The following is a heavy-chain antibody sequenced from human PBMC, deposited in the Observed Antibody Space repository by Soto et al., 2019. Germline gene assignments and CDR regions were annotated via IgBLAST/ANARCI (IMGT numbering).Heavy chain of an antibody. CDR3: VQRKSLTGYYVY. D-gene: IGHD3-9*01. J-gene: IGHJ4*02. CDR2: ISSDGGAT. CDR1: GFTFSSYA. V-gene: IGHV3-64D*06. Sequence: PGGSLRLSCSASGFTFSSYAMHWVRQAPGKGLEYVSAISSDGGATYYAGSVKGRFTISRDNSKNTLYLQMSSLRAEDTAMYYCVQRKSLTGYYVYWGQGTPVTVSS.